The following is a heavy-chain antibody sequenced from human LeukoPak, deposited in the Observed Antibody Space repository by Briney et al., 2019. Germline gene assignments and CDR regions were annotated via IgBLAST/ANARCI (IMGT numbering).Heavy chain of an antibody. CDR1: GFTFSAYW. Sequence: GGSLRLSCAASGFTFSAYWMHWVRQAPGKGLVWVSAISGSGGSTYYADSVKGRFTISRDNSKNTLYLQMNSLRAEDTAVYYCAKDPDYGGILRGYYGMDVWGQGTTVTVSS. V-gene: IGHV3-23*01. J-gene: IGHJ6*02. CDR2: ISGSGGST. CDR3: AKDPDYGGILRGYYGMDV. D-gene: IGHD4-23*01.